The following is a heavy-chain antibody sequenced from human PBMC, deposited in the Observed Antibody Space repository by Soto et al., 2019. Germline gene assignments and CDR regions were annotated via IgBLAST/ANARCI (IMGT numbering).Heavy chain of an antibody. Sequence: VASVQVSCKHSGFSLNGYYFHWIRAAPGQGLEWLGWINPNTGGTTYAQKFQGRVTLTWDTSSNTAYMELSSLRPDETAMYSCQKERYQGLSDGMDVWGQGTSVTVSS. V-gene: IGHV1-2*02. CDR3: QKERYQGLSDGMDV. J-gene: IGHJ6*02. D-gene: IGHD1-1*01. CDR2: INPNTGGT. CDR1: GFSLNGYY.